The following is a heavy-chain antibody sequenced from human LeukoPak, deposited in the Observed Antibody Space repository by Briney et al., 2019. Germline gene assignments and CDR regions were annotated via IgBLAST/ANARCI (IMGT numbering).Heavy chain of an antibody. D-gene: IGHD3-9*01. J-gene: IGHJ4*02. V-gene: IGHV3-53*01. CDR1: GFTFSNYA. Sequence: GGSLRLSCAASGFTFSNYAMSWVRQPPGKGLEWVSVIYSGGSTYYADSVKGRFTISRDNSKNTLYLQMNSLRAEDTAVYYCARLQDYDILTGYSTGYYFDYWGQGTLVTVSS. CDR2: IYSGGST. CDR3: ARLQDYDILTGYSTGYYFDY.